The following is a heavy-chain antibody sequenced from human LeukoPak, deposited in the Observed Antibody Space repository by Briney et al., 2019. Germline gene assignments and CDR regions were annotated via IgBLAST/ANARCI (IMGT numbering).Heavy chain of an antibody. CDR1: GLTFSNSW. CDR2: IKKDGSET. CDR3: LQYNSGNT. Sequence: GGSLRLSCVASGLTFSNSWMTWVRQAPGKGLEWVANIKKDGSETYYVDSVRGRFTVSRDNDKNSLYLEMNSLRDEDTAVYYCLQYNSGNTWGQGTLVTVSS. D-gene: IGHD1-14*01. V-gene: IGHV3-7*01. J-gene: IGHJ5*02.